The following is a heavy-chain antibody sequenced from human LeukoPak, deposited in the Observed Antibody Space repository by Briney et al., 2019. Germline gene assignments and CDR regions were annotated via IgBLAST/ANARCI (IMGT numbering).Heavy chain of an antibody. J-gene: IGHJ4*02. V-gene: IGHV3-23*01. Sequence: GGSLRLSCAASGFTFSSYAMSWVRQAPGKGLEWVSGIDGSGGTYYADSVKGRVTISRDNSKNTLYLQMNSLRAEDTAVYYCARDSSGYGSFDYWGRGTLVTVSS. CDR2: IDGSGGT. CDR1: GFTFSSYA. D-gene: IGHD3-22*01. CDR3: ARDSSGYGSFDY.